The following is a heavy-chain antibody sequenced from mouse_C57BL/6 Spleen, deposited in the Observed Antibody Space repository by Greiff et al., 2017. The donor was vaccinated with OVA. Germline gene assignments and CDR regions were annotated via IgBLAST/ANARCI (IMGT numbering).Heavy chain of an antibody. V-gene: IGHV10-1*01. CDR3: VRRYFDY. CDR1: GFSFTTYA. Sequence: EVKLVESGGGLVQPKGSLKLSCAASGFSFTTYAMNWVRQAPGKGLEWVARISSKSNNYATYYAESVKDRFTISRDDSESMLYLQMNNLKTEDTAMYYCVRRYFDYWGQGTTLTVSS. CDR2: ISSKSNNYAT. J-gene: IGHJ2*01.